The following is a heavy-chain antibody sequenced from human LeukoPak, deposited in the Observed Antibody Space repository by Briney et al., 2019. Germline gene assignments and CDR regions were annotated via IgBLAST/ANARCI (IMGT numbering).Heavy chain of an antibody. J-gene: IGHJ5*02. CDR3: ARCPRRPQLPYNWFDP. CDR1: GFTFSGYE. V-gene: IGHV3-48*03. Sequence: PGGSLRLSCAASGFTFSGYEMNWVRQAPGKGLDWVAYISSGSGTINYADSVKGRLTISRDNAKNSLYLQMNSLRAEDTAVYYCARCPRRPQLPYNWFDPWGQGTLVTVSS. D-gene: IGHD2-2*01. CDR2: ISSGSGTI.